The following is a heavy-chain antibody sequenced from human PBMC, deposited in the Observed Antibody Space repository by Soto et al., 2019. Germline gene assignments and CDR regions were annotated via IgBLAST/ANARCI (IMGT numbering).Heavy chain of an antibody. J-gene: IGHJ6*02. D-gene: IGHD3-16*01. Sequence: SETLSLTCAVSGGSISSGGYSWSWIRQPPGKGLEWIGYIYHSGSTYYNPSLKSRVTISVDRSKNQFSLKLSSVTAADTAVYYCPRGGNYYGMDVWGQGTTVTVYS. CDR2: IYHSGST. CDR1: GGSISSGGYS. CDR3: PRGGNYYGMDV. V-gene: IGHV4-30-2*01.